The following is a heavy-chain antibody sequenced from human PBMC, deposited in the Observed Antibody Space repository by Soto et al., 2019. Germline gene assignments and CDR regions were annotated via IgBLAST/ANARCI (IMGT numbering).Heavy chain of an antibody. CDR3: ASTGIVGPTTGYYYGMDV. V-gene: IGHV5-51*01. CDR1: GYSFTSYW. D-gene: IGHD1-26*01. J-gene: IGHJ6*02. CDR2: IYPGDSDT. Sequence: PGESLKISCKGSGYSFTSYWIGWVRQMPGKGLEWMGIIYPGDSDTRYSPSFQGQVTISADKSISTAYLQWSSLKASDTAMYYCASTGIVGPTTGYYYGMDVWDQGTTVTVSS.